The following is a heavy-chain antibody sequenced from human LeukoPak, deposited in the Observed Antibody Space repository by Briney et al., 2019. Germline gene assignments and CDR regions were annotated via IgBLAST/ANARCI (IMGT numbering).Heavy chain of an antibody. CDR1: GFTLSSYS. J-gene: IGHJ4*02. V-gene: IGHV3-21*01. CDR3: ARDGVVVAANDY. Sequence: GGSLRLSCAASGFTLSSYSMNWVRQAPGKGLEWVSSISSSYIYYADSAKGRFTISRDNAKNSLYLQMNSLRAEDTAVYYCARDGVVVAANDYWGQGTLVTLSS. D-gene: IGHD2-15*01. CDR2: ISSSYI.